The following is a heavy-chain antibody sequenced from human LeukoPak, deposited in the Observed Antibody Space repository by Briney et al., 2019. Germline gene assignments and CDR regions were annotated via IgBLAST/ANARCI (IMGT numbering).Heavy chain of an antibody. CDR2: ISGSGGST. D-gene: IGHD1/OR15-1a*01. CDR1: GFTFSSYA. V-gene: IGHV3-23*01. CDR3: AKETTTLGSPLLDS. Sequence: PGGSLRLSCAASGFTFSSYAMSWVRQAPGKGLEWVSAISGSGGSTYYTQSVKGRFTISRDNSKNTLYLQMTSLRADDTAVYYCAKETTTLGSPLLDSWGQGTLVTVSS. J-gene: IGHJ4*02.